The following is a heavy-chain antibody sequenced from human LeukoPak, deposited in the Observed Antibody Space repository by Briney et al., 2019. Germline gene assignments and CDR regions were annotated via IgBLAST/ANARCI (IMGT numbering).Heavy chain of an antibody. J-gene: IGHJ3*02. CDR2: IYSDSST. V-gene: IGHV3-66*01. Sequence: GGSLTLSCAASGVTVSSYYMNWVRQAPGKGLEWATVIYSDSSTYYADSVKGRFTISRDNSKHTLYLQMNRLRAEDTAVYYCARTLAFAIWGQGTMVTVSS. CDR1: GVTVSSYY. CDR3: ARTLAFAI.